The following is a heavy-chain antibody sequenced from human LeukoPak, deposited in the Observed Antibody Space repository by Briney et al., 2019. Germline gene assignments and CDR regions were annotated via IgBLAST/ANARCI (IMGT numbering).Heavy chain of an antibody. Sequence: PGGSLRLSCAASGFTFSNYDIHWVRQAPGKGLEWVIVISYDGSNKYYTDSVKGRFTISRDNSKNTLYLQMNSLRAEDTAVYYCARGRYLDYGAFDYWGQGTLVTVSS. CDR3: ARGRYLDYGAFDY. CDR1: GFTFSNYD. CDR2: ISYDGSNK. J-gene: IGHJ4*02. D-gene: IGHD4-17*01. V-gene: IGHV3-30-3*01.